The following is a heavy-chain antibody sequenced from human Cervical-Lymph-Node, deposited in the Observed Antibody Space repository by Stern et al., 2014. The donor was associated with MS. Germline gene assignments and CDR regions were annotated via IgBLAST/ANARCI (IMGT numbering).Heavy chain of an antibody. CDR3: ARYSG. Sequence: VQLEESGAEVKKPGSSVKVSCKASGGTFSNYTISWVRQAPGQGLEWMGEIRPIFGTTTYAQKFQGRVTITADESTSTAYMELSSLRSDDTAVYYCARYSGWGQGTLVTVSS. V-gene: IGHV1-69*01. CDR2: IRPIFGTT. D-gene: IGHD2-21*01. CDR1: GGTFSNYT. J-gene: IGHJ4*02.